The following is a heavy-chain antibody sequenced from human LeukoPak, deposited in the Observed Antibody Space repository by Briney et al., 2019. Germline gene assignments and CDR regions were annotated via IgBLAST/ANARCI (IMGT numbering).Heavy chain of an antibody. CDR3: AKEEYYYDSSGYYSPFDY. CDR2: IRYDGSNK. Sequence: GSLRLSCAASGFTFSSYGMHWVRQAPGKGLEWVALIRYDGSNKYYADSVKGRFTISRDNSKNTLYLQMNSLRAEDTAVYYCAKEEYYYDSSGYYSPFDYWGQGTLVTVSS. J-gene: IGHJ4*02. D-gene: IGHD3-22*01. CDR1: GFTFSSYG. V-gene: IGHV3-30*02.